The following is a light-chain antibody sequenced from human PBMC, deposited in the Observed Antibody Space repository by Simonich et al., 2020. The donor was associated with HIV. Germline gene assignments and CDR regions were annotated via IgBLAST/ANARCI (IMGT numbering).Light chain of an antibody. CDR3: QQYYSTPLT. CDR1: QSVLYSSNNKNY. V-gene: IGKV4-1*01. Sequence: DIVMTQSPDSLAVSLGERATINCKSSQSVLYSSNNKNYLACYQQKPGQPPNLLIYWASTRESGVPDRFSGSGSGTDFTLTISSLQAEDVAVYYCQQYYSTPLTFGPGTKVEIK. J-gene: IGKJ3*01. CDR2: WAS.